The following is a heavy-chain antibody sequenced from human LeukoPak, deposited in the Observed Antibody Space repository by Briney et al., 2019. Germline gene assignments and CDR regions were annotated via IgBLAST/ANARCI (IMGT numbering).Heavy chain of an antibody. CDR1: GFTFGSYG. V-gene: IGHV3-30*18. J-gene: IGHJ3*02. CDR3: AKDYDFWSGYSLAFDI. D-gene: IGHD3-3*01. Sequence: GRSLRLSCAASGFTFGSYGMHWVRQAPGKGLEWVAVISYDGSNKYYADSVKGRFTISRDNSMNTLYLQMNSLRAEDTAVYYCAKDYDFWSGYSLAFDIWGQGTMVTVSS. CDR2: ISYDGSNK.